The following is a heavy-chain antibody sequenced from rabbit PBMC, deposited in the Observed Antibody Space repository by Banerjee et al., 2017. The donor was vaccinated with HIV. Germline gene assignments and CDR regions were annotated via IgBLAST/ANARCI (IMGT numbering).Heavy chain of an antibody. Sequence: QQLVESGGGLVKPGASLTLTCKASGFSFSSGYYMSWVRQAPGKGLEWIGCIGTGSGSTYYANWANGRFTISKTSSTTATLQMASLTAADTATYFCARDGYAGHGYPNLWGPGTLVTVS. D-gene: IGHD4-2*01. J-gene: IGHJ4*01. CDR2: IGTGSGST. V-gene: IGHV1S40*01. CDR1: GFSFSSGYY. CDR3: ARDGYAGHGYPNL.